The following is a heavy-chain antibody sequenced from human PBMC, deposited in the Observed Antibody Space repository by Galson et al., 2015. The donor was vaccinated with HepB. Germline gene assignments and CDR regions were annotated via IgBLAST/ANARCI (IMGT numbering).Heavy chain of an antibody. CDR3: AKDDGVVVTAMVFDY. V-gene: IGHV1-18*04. CDR1: GYTFTSYG. D-gene: IGHD2-21*02. J-gene: IGHJ4*02. Sequence: SVKVSCKASGYTFTSYGISWVRQAPGQGLEWMGWISAYNGNTNYAQKLQGRVTMTTDTSTSTAYMELRSLRSEDTAVYYCAKDDGVVVTAMVFDYWGQGTLVTVSS. CDR2: ISAYNGNT.